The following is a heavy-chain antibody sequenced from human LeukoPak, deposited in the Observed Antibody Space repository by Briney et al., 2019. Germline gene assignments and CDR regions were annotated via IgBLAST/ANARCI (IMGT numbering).Heavy chain of an antibody. D-gene: IGHD1-26*01. CDR2: IDHSGST. CDR3: ARGPTYYSGSYPLDY. CDR1: GGSFSGYF. J-gene: IGHJ4*02. Sequence: PSESPSLTSDVYGGSFSGYFWSAIRQPPRKGVEWIGEIDHSGSTTYTPSLKSRVTISIDTSKNQISLKLSSVTAADTAVYYCARGPTYYSGSYPLDYWGPGTLVTVSS. V-gene: IGHV4-34*01.